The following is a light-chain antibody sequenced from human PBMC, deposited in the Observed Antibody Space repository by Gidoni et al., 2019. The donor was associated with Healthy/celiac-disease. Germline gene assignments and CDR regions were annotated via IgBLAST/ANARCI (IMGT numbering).Light chain of an antibody. CDR1: QSISSY. CDR2: AAT. CDR3: QQSYSTPFA. V-gene: IGKV1-39*01. Sequence: DIQMTQSPSSLSASVGDRVTITSRASQSISSYLNLYQQKPGKAPKLLIYAATSLQSGVPSRFSGSGSGTDFTLTISSLQREDFATYYCQQSYSTPFAFGQGTKVEIK. J-gene: IGKJ1*01.